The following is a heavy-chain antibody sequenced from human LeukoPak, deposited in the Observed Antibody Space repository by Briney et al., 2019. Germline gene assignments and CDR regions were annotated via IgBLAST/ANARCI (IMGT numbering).Heavy chain of an antibody. CDR3: ARGTWSGYYPYYYYYYYMDV. J-gene: IGHJ6*03. V-gene: IGHV4-59*12. CDR2: IYYSGST. CDR1: GGSINSYY. Sequence: SETLSLTCTVSGGSINSYYWSWIRQPPGKGLECIGSIYYSGSTYYNPSLKSRVTISVDTSKNQFSLKLSSVTAADTAVYYCARGTWSGYYPYYYYYYYMDVWGKGTTVTVSS. D-gene: IGHD3-3*01.